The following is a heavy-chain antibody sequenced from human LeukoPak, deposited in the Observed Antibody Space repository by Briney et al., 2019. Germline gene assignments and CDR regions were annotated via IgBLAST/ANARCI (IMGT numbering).Heavy chain of an antibody. CDR2: ISYDGSNK. CDR1: GFTFSTYG. CDR3: AKDLGYDSSGYYYLFDY. J-gene: IGHJ4*02. V-gene: IGHV3-30*18. D-gene: IGHD3-22*01. Sequence: GGSLRLSCAASGFTFSTYGMHWVRQAPGKGLEWVAVISYDGSNKYYAESVKGRFTISRDNSKNTLYLQMNSLRAEDTAVYYCAKDLGYDSSGYYYLFDYWGQGTLVTVSS.